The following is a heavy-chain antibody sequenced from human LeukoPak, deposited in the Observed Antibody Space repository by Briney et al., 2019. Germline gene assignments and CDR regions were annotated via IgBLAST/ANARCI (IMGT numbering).Heavy chain of an antibody. CDR3: TTEDIGFSY. Sequence: PGGSLRLSCAASGLTFSSYAMSWVRQAPGKGLEWVSSFSGSGGSTYYADSVKGRFTISRDDSKNTLYLQMNSLKTEDTAVYYCTTEDIGFSYWGQGTLVTVSS. CDR1: GLTFSSYA. V-gene: IGHV3-23*01. D-gene: IGHD2-15*01. CDR2: FSGSGGST. J-gene: IGHJ4*02.